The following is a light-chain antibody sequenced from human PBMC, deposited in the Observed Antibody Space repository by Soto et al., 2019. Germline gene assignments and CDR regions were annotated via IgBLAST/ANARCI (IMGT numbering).Light chain of an antibody. CDR3: QQRSNWLWT. Sequence: EIVMTQSPATISVSPGDIATLSCRASQSVSSNLAWYQQKPGQAPRLLIYGASTRATGIPARFSGSGSGTEFTLTISSLQSEDFAVYYCQQRSNWLWTFGQGTKVDIK. CDR1: QSVSSN. J-gene: IGKJ1*01. CDR2: GAS. V-gene: IGKV3-15*01.